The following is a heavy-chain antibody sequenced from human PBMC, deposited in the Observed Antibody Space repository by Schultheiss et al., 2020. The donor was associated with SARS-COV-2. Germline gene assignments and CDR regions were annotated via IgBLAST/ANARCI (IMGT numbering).Heavy chain of an antibody. J-gene: IGHJ4*02. CDR3: ARGRYYYDSSGYWFDY. V-gene: IGHV1-2*02. CDR2: IIPNSGGT. CDR1: GGTFSSYA. Sequence: ASVKVSCKASGGTFSSYAISWVRQAPGQGLEWMGGIIPNSGGTNYAQKFQGRVTMTRDTSISTAYMELSRLRSDDTAVYYCARGRYYYDSSGYWFDYWGQGTLVTVSS. D-gene: IGHD3-22*01.